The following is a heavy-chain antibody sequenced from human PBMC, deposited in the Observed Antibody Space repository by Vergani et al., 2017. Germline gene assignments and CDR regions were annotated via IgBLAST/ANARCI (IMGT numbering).Heavy chain of an antibody. CDR1: RYPFSRYG. D-gene: IGHD3-3*01. V-gene: IGHV1-18*01. CDR2: ISAYSGET. J-gene: IGHJ6*02. CDR3: SRGGFYTSRNDFKFYGLGV. Sequence: QVQLVQSGAEVKKPGASVRVSRKASRYPFSRYGISWVRQAPGQGLEWMGWISAYSGETRYARSLQGRVTMTTDASTNTAYMSLRSLRSDDTAIYYCSRGGFYTSRNDFKFYGLGVWGQGTTVTVTS.